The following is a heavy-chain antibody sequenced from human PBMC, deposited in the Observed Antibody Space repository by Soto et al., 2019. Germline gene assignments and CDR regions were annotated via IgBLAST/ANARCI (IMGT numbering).Heavy chain of an antibody. CDR3: AREGRAWIPLEYGMDV. Sequence: QVQLVESGGGVVQPGRSLRLSCAASGFTFSSYAMHWVRQAPGKGLEWVAVISYDGSNKYYADSVKGRFTISRDNSKNTLYLQMNSLRAEDTAVYYCAREGRAWIPLEYGMDVWGQGTTVTVSS. D-gene: IGHD5-18*01. CDR1: GFTFSSYA. CDR2: ISYDGSNK. V-gene: IGHV3-30-3*01. J-gene: IGHJ6*02.